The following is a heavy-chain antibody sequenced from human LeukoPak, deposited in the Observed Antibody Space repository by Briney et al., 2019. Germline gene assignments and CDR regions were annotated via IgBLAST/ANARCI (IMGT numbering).Heavy chain of an antibody. CDR1: GGSFSGYY. Sequence: KPSETLSLTCAVYGGSFSGYYWSWIRQPPGKGLEWIGEINHSGSTNYNPSLKSRVTISVDTSKNQFSLKLSSVTAADTAVYYCARRRRVGAQDYWGQGTLVTVSS. D-gene: IGHD1-26*01. CDR2: INHSGST. V-gene: IGHV4-34*01. J-gene: IGHJ4*02. CDR3: ARRRRVGAQDY.